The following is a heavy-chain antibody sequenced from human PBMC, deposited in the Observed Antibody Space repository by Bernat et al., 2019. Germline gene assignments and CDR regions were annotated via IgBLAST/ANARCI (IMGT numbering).Heavy chain of an antibody. CDR2: ISYDGSNK. Sequence: QVQLVESGGGVVQPGRSLRLSCAASGFTFSSYAMHWVRQAPGKGLEWVAVISYDGSNKYYADSVKGRFTISRDNSKNTLYLQMNSLRAEDTAVYYWASGVLLWFREPGYWGQGTLVTVSS. V-gene: IGHV3-30*01. CDR1: GFTFSSYA. J-gene: IGHJ4*02. D-gene: IGHD3-10*01. CDR3: ASGVLLWFREPGY.